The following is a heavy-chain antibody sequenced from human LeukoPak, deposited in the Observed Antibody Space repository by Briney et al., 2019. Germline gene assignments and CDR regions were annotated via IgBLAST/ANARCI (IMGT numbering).Heavy chain of an antibody. CDR3: ARTQWELLAFDI. Sequence: PGGSLRLSCAAPGFTVSSNYMSWVRQAPGKGLEWVSVIYSGGSTYYADSVKGRFTISRDNSKNTLYLQMNSLRAEDTAVYYCARTQWELLAFDIWGQGTMVTVSS. V-gene: IGHV3-53*01. CDR2: IYSGGST. D-gene: IGHD1-26*01. CDR1: GFTVSSNY. J-gene: IGHJ3*02.